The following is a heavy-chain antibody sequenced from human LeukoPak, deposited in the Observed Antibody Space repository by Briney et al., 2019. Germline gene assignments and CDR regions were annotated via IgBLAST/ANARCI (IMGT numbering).Heavy chain of an antibody. CDR1: GFTFSNYD. CDR3: ARDGCSGTSCHDI. V-gene: IGHV3-33*08. J-gene: IGHJ3*02. D-gene: IGHD2-2*01. CDR2: IWYDGSNK. Sequence: GSLRLSCAASGFTFSNYDMHWVRQAPGKGLEWVAVIWYDGSNKYYADSVKGRFAISRDNSKNTLYLQMNSLRAEDTAVYYCARDGCSGTSCHDIWGQGTMVTVSS.